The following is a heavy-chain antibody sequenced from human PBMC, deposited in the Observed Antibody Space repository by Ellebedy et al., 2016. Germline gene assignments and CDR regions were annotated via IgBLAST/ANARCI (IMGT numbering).Heavy chain of an antibody. CDR1: GFTFSNYR. CDR2: IKQDGSEK. CDR3: ARGYTSNWYYYFDP. D-gene: IGHD6-13*01. V-gene: IGHV3-7*01. Sequence: GESLKISXAASGFTFSNYRMSWVRQAPGKGLEWVADIKQDGSEKYYVDSVKGRFTISRDNARNSLYLQLNSLRVEDTAIYYCARGYTSNWYYYFDPWGQGTLVTVSS. J-gene: IGHJ4*02.